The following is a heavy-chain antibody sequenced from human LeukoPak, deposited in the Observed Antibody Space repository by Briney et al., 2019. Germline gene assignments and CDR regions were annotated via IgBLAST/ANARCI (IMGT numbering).Heavy chain of an antibody. Sequence: PGGSLRLSGAASGFTFSSYAMHWVRQAPGKGLEWVAVISYDGSNKYYADSVKGRFTISRDNSKNTLYLQMNSLRAEDTAVYYCARVGIAAAGTPYAFDIWGQGTMVTVSS. J-gene: IGHJ3*02. CDR3: ARVGIAAAGTPYAFDI. CDR2: ISYDGSNK. D-gene: IGHD6-13*01. CDR1: GFTFSSYA. V-gene: IGHV3-30*04.